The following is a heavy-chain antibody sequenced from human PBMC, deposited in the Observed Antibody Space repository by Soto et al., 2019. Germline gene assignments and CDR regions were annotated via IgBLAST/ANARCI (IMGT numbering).Heavy chain of an antibody. CDR2: ISAYNGNT. CDR1: GYTFTSYG. J-gene: IGHJ4*02. CDR3: ARVGPQHLWFGELSH. Sequence: ASVKVSCKASGYTFTSYGISWVRQAPGQGLEWMGWISAYNGNTNYAQKLQGRVTMTTDTSTSTAYMELRSLRSEDTAVYFCARVGPQHLWFGELSHWGQGTVVTVSS. V-gene: IGHV1-18*01. D-gene: IGHD3-10*01.